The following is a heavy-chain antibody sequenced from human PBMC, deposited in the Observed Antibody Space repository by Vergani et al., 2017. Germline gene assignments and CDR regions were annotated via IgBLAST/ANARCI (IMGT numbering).Heavy chain of an antibody. Sequence: QVQVVQSGAVVKKSGASLKVSCKTSGYTFSNYYMHWVRQAPGQGLEWMGIINPSGGHTNYAQKFQGRVTMTRDTSTSTVYMELSSLSSDDTAIYYCARGVYGILTGYRYWGQGTLGTVSA. V-gene: IGHV1-46*03. CDR1: GYTFSNYY. J-gene: IGHJ4*02. CDR3: ARGVYGILTGYRY. CDR2: INPSGGHT. D-gene: IGHD3-9*01.